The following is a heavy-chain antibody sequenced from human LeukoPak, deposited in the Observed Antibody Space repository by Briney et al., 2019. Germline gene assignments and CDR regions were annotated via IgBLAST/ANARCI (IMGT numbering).Heavy chain of an antibody. V-gene: IGHV3-9*01. CDR1: GFTFDDYA. J-gene: IGHJ4*02. CDR2: ISWNSDTV. D-gene: IGHD3-22*01. Sequence: PGGSLRLSCGASGFTFDDYAMHWVRQAPGKGLEWVSSISWNSDTVAYADSVKGRFIISRDNADNSLYLQMNSLRVEDTALYYCARGLYYDSSGYLFDYWGQGTLVTVSS. CDR3: ARGLYYDSSGYLFDY.